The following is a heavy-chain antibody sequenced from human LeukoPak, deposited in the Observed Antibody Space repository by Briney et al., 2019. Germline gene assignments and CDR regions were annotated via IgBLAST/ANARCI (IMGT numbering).Heavy chain of an antibody. J-gene: IGHJ4*02. CDR2: IYYSGST. D-gene: IGHD3-22*01. V-gene: IGHV4-39*07. CDR1: GGSISSSSYY. CDR3: AREEYYYDSSGFDY. Sequence: SETLSLTCTVSGGSISSSSYYWGWIREPPGKGLEWIGSIYYSGSTYYNPSLKSRVTISVDTSKNQFSLKLSSVTAADTAVYYCAREEYYYDSSGFDYWGQGTLVTVSS.